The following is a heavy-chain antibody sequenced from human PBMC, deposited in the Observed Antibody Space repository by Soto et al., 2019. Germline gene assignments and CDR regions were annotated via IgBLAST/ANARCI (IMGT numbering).Heavy chain of an antibody. V-gene: IGHV3-9*01. Sequence: PGGSLRLSCAASGFTFDDYAMHWVRQAPGKGLEWVSGISWNSGSIGYADSVKGRFTISRDNAKNSLYLQMNSLRAEDTALYYCTTGYYVGPDAFDIWGQGTMVTVSS. D-gene: IGHD3-16*01. CDR2: ISWNSGSI. CDR1: GFTFDDYA. CDR3: TTGYYVGPDAFDI. J-gene: IGHJ3*02.